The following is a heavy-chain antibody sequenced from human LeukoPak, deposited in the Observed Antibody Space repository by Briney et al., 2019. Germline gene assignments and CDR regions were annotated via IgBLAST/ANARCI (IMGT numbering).Heavy chain of an antibody. CDR2: IIPIFGTA. CDR1: GGTFSSYA. D-gene: IGHD2-2*01. Sequence: ASVKVSCKASGGTFSSYAISWVRQAPGQGLEWMGRIIPIFGTANYAQKFQGRVTITTDEPTSTAYMELSSLRSEDTAVYYCARDRRDIVVVPAATVSGYYYYYYMDVWGKGTTVTVSS. V-gene: IGHV1-69*05. J-gene: IGHJ6*03. CDR3: ARDRRDIVVVPAATVSGYYYYYYMDV.